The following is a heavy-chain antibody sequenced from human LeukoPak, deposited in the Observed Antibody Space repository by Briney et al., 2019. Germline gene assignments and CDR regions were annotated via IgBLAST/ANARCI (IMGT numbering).Heavy chain of an antibody. J-gene: IGHJ4*02. V-gene: IGHV3-30*01. CDR1: GFTFSSYA. CDR3: ARGPPVLF. D-gene: IGHD3-10*01. Sequence: GRSLRLSCAASGFTFSSYAMHGVRQAPGKGLEWVAVISYDGSNKYYADSVKGRFTISRDNSKNTLYLQMNSLRAEDTAVYCCARGPPVLFWGQGTLVTVSS. CDR2: ISYDGSNK.